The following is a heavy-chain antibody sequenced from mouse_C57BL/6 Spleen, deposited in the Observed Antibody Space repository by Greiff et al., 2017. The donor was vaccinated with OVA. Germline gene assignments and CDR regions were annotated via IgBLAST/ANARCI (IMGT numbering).Heavy chain of an antibody. CDR2: IDPSDSYT. J-gene: IGHJ3*01. CDR3: ARGGGSTAWFAY. D-gene: IGHD5-1*01. V-gene: IGHV1-69*01. Sequence: QVQLQQPGAELVMPGASVKLSCKASGYTFTSYWMHWVKQRPGQGLEWIGEIDPSDSYTNYNQKFKGKSTLTVDKSSSTAYMQLSSLTSEDSAVYYGARGGGSTAWFAYWGQGTLVTVSA. CDR1: GYTFTSYW.